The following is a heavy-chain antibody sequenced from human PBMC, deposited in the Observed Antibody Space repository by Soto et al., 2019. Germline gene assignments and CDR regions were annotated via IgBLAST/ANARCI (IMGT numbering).Heavy chain of an antibody. V-gene: IGHV3-74*01. CDR3: AKDWEAWELLDYYFDY. D-gene: IGHD1-26*01. CDR1: GFTFNNYW. CDR2: INSDGSST. Sequence: PGGSMRLSCAASGFTFNNYWMHWVRQAPGKGLVWVSRINSDGSSTNYADSVKGRFTISRDNSKNTLYLQMNSLRAEDTAVYYCAKDWEAWELLDYYFDYWGQGTLVTVSS. J-gene: IGHJ4*02.